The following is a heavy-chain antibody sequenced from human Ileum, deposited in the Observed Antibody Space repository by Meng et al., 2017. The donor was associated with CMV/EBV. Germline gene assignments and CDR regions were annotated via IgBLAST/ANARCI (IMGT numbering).Heavy chain of an antibody. J-gene: IGHJ4*02. CDR3: ARAGNVVTSTFDF. Sequence: KASGYTFAINGITWVRQAPGQGLEWVGWINGENGNTNYAQKFQGRVIMTTDTSTKTAYMEFWSLRSDDTAIYYCARAGNVVTSTFDFWGQGTLVTVSS. V-gene: IGHV1-18*01. CDR2: INGENGNT. D-gene: IGHD2-21*02. CDR1: GYTFAING.